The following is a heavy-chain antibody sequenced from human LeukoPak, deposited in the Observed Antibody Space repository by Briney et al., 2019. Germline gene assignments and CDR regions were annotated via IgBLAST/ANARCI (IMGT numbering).Heavy chain of an antibody. CDR2: IYSGGST. J-gene: IGHJ4*02. CDR1: GFTVSSNY. D-gene: IGHD4-17*01. CDR3: AREKRGDYVFDY. V-gene: IGHV3-66*01. Sequence: AGSLRLSCAASGFTVSSNYMRWLGQAPGNGLEWVSVIYSGGSTYYAESVKGRFTISRDNSKNTLYLQMNSLRAEDTAVYYCAREKRGDYVFDYWGQGTLVTVSS.